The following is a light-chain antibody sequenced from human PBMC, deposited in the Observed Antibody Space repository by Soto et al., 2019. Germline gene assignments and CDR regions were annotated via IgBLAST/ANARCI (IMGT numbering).Light chain of an antibody. CDR1: DMGSTG. V-gene: IGLV3-21*01. Sequence: SYELTQPPSVSVAPGKTASISCGGNDMGSTGVHWYQQKPGQAPVLVIYSDTDLPPVITERFSGSNSANLATLTISRVEAGDEADYYCQVWDSGSAHVVFGGGTKLTVL. CDR3: QVWDSGSAHVV. CDR2: SDT. J-gene: IGLJ2*01.